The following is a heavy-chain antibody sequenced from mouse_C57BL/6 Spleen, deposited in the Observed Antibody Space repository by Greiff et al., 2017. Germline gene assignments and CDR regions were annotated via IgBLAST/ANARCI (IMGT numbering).Heavy chain of an antibody. CDR2: IYPGDGDT. CDR1: GYAFSSYW. V-gene: IGHV1-80*01. Sequence: QVQLQQSGAELVKPGASVKISCKASGYAFSSYWMNWVKQRPGKGLEWIGQIYPGDGDTNYNGKFKGKATLTADKSSSTAYMQLSSLTSEDSAVYFWARPGLIEEAWFAYWGQGTLVTVSA. J-gene: IGHJ3*01. CDR3: ARPGLIEEAWFAY.